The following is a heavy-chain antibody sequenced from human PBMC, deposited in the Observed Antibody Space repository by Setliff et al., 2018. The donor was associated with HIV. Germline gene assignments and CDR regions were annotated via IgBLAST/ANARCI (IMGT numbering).Heavy chain of an antibody. J-gene: IGHJ6*03. CDR3: AREEGSGWLGNYYDYYFLDV. V-gene: IGHV3-33*01. CDR1: GFTFSSYG. D-gene: IGHD6-19*01. CDR2: IWTDGDKK. Sequence: PGGSLRLSCAASGFTFSSYGIHWVRQVPGKGLEWVAIIWTDGDKKYYAESVKGRFTISRDNSKKTVYLQMHSLRAEDTAVYYCAREEGSGWLGNYYDYYFLDVWGKGTTVTVSS.